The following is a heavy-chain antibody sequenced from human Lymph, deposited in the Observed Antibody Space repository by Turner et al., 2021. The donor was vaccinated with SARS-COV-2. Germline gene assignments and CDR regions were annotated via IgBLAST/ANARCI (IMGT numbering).Heavy chain of an antibody. CDR1: GGSISSSNW. J-gene: IGHJ5*02. CDR3: ARRYCSSTSCPNWFDP. D-gene: IGHD2-2*01. V-gene: IGHV4-4*02. Sequence: QVQLQESGPGLVKPSGTLSLTCAVSGGSISSSNWWSWVRQPPGKGLEWIGEIYHSRNTNYNPSLKSRVTISVDKSKNQFSLKLTSVTAADTAVYYCARRYCSSTSCPNWFDPWGQGTLVTVSS. CDR2: IYHSRNT.